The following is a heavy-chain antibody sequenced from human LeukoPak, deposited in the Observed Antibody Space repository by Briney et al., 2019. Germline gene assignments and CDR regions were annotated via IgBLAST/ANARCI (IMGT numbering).Heavy chain of an antibody. Sequence: ASVKVSCKASGYTFTGYYMHWVRQAPGQGLEWMGWINPNSGGTNYAQKFQGRVTMTRDTSISTAYMELSRLRSDDTAVYYCARADGSGNYYNQDYWGQGTLVTVSS. J-gene: IGHJ4*02. D-gene: IGHD3-10*01. CDR3: ARADGSGNYYNQDY. CDR2: INPNSGGT. V-gene: IGHV1-2*02. CDR1: GYTFTGYY.